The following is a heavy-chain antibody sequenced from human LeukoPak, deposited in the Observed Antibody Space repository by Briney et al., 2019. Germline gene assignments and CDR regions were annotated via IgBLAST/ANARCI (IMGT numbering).Heavy chain of an antibody. V-gene: IGHV4-30-2*01. D-gene: IGHD4-11*01. CDR3: ARDGGTTSNPSHDTFAI. Sequence: PSQTLSLTCTVSGGSISSGANYWSWIRQPPGRGLEWIGYISHSESAYYSPSLESRITISVDRSKNQFSLKLKSVTAADTAIYYCARDGGTTSNPSHDTFAIWGQGTMVTVSS. CDR1: GGSISSGANY. CDR2: ISHSESA. J-gene: IGHJ3*02.